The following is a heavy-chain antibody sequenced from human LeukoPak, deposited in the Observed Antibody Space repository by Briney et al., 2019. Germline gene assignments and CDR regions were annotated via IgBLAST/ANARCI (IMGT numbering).Heavy chain of an antibody. Sequence: GGSLRLSCAASGFTFSSYAMSWVRQAPGRGLEWVSAISDTGGSTYYAGSVKGRFTTSRDNSKNTLSLQMNSLRVEDTAVYYCAKGSSGSRPYYFDYWGQGSLVTVSS. CDR1: GFTFSSYA. J-gene: IGHJ4*02. CDR2: ISDTGGST. V-gene: IGHV3-23*01. CDR3: AKGSSGSRPYYFDY. D-gene: IGHD3-10*01.